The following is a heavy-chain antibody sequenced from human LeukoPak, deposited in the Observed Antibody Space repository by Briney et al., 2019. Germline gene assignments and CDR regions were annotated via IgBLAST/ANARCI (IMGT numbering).Heavy chain of an antibody. CDR3: ASGYSSSWSFDY. CDR2: ISGSGGST. Sequence: GGSLRLSCAASGFTFSSYALSWVRQAPGKGLEWVSAISGSGGSTYYAASVKGRVTISRDNSKNTLYLKMNSLRAEDTAVYYCASGYSSSWSFDYWGQGTLVTVSS. J-gene: IGHJ4*02. V-gene: IGHV3-23*01. CDR1: GFTFSSYA. D-gene: IGHD6-13*01.